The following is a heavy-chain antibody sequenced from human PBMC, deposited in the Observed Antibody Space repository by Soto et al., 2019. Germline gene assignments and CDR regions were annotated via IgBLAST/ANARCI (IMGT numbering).Heavy chain of an antibody. J-gene: IGHJ5*02. D-gene: IGHD2-2*01. Sequence: SETLSLTCSVSGASIQYGGFFWSWIRQHPGKGLEWIGYIYYSGSTYYNPSLKSRVTISVDTSKNQFSLKLSSVTAADTAVYYCARVPGPWGQGTLVTVSS. CDR1: GASIQYGGFF. V-gene: IGHV4-31*03. CDR3: ARVPGP. CDR2: IYYSGST.